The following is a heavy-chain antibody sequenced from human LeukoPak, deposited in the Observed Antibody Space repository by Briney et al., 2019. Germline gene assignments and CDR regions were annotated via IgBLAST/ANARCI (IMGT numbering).Heavy chain of an antibody. Sequence: SVKVSCKTSGGAFSSSAITWVRQAPGQGLEWMGRIIPVLNITTYAQKFRGSVTITADTSTSTVYMELSSLRSEETAVYYCARDQGLTAPPPYGLDVWGQGTTVIVSS. V-gene: IGHV1-69*04. J-gene: IGHJ6*02. CDR3: ARDQGLTAPPPYGLDV. D-gene: IGHD5-18*01. CDR1: GGAFSSSA. CDR2: IIPVLNIT.